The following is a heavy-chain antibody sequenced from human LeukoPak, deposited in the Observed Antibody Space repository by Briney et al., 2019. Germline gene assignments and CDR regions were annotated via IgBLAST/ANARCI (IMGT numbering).Heavy chain of an antibody. V-gene: IGHV3-15*01. Sequence: PGGSLRLSCAASGFTFTNARMSWVRQAPGKGLEWVGRVTSKTEGGTADYSAPVKGRFTIPRDDSKNILYLQMSSLETEDTGVYYCTTVGNWNPRSYWGQGTLVTVSS. CDR1: GFTFTNAR. J-gene: IGHJ4*02. CDR2: VTSKTEGGTA. D-gene: IGHD1-20*01. CDR3: TTVGNWNPRSY.